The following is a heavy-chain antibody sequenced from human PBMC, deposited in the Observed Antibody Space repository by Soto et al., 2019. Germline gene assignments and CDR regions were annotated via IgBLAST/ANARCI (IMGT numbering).Heavy chain of an antibody. D-gene: IGHD2-2*02. CDR3: ARLYAAPLDS. J-gene: IGHJ4*02. Sequence: GGSLSLSCAASGFTFSSYAMHWVRQAPGKGLEWVSVISYDGSNKYYADSVKGRFTISRDNSKNTLYLQMNSLRAEDTAVYYCARLYAAPLDSWGQGTRVTVSS. CDR1: GFTFSSYA. V-gene: IGHV3-30-3*01. CDR2: ISYDGSNK.